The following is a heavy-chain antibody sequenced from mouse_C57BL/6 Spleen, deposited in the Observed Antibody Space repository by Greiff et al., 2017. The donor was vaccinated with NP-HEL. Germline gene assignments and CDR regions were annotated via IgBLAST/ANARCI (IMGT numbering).Heavy chain of an antibody. CDR1: GYTFTSYW. V-gene: IGHV1-50*01. Sequence: QVQLKQPGAELVKPGASVKLSCKASGYTFTSYWMQWVKQRPGQGLEWIGEIDPSDSYTNYNQKFKGKATLTVDTSSSTAYMQLSSLTSEDSAVYYCARWGTYYSNSGGYFDVWGTGTTVTVSS. CDR2: IDPSDSYT. J-gene: IGHJ1*03. D-gene: IGHD2-5*01. CDR3: ARWGTYYSNSGGYFDV.